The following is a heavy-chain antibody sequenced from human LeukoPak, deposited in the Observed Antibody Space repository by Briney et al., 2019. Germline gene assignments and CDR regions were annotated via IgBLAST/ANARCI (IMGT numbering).Heavy chain of an antibody. J-gene: IGHJ4*02. CDR3: ASRSYNSSRRCIDY. CDR2: INHSGST. Sequence: SETLSLTCAVYGGSFSGYYWSWIRQPPGKGLEWIGEINHSGSTNYNPSLKSRVTISVDTSKNQFSLKLSSVTAADTAVYYCASRSYNSSRRCIDYWGQGTLVTVSS. D-gene: IGHD1-1*01. CDR1: GGSFSGYY. V-gene: IGHV4-34*01.